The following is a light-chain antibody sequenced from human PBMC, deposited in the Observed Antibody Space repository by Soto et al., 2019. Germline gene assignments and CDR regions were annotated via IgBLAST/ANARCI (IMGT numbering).Light chain of an antibody. Sequence: QSVLTQPPSASGTPGQRVTISCSGSSSNIGSNTVNWCQQLPGTAPKLLIYGNNQRPSGVPDRFSVSKSGTSASLAISGLQSEDDTDYYCAAWDASRNGWVFGGGTKLTVL. J-gene: IGLJ3*02. CDR1: SSNIGSNT. CDR3: AAWDASRNGWV. V-gene: IGLV1-44*01. CDR2: GNN.